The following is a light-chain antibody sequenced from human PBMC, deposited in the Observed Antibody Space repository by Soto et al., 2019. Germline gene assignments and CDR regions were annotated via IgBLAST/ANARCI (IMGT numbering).Light chain of an antibody. CDR3: ETCNSNTHV. CDR1: SGHSSYI. J-gene: IGLJ3*02. V-gene: IGLV4-60*02. CDR2: LEGSGSY. Sequence: QSVLTQSSSASASLGSSVTLTCTLSSGHSSYIIAWHQQQPGKAPRYLMKLEGSGSYNKGSGVPDRFSGSSSGADRYLTTSNLQFEDEADYYCETCNSNTHVFGGGTKLTVL.